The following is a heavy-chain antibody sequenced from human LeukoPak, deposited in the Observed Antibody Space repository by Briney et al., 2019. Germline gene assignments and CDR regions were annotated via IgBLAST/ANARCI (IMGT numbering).Heavy chain of an antibody. J-gene: IGHJ6*02. V-gene: IGHV4-59*01. D-gene: IGHD2-15*01. CDR1: GGSISSYY. CDR2: VSHSGSA. CDR3: ARNPVAVAENFYFGMDF. Sequence: ASETLSLTCTVSGGSISSYYWSWLRQPPGKGLEWMGYVSHSGSAEYNPSLESRVTISMDTSNNQFSLKVSSVTAADAARYYCARNPVAVAENFYFGMDFWGQGTTVAVS.